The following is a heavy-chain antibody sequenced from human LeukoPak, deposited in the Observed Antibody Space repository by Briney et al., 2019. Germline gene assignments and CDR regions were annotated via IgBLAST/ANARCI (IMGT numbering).Heavy chain of an antibody. CDR2: ISAYNGNT. CDR3: ARGVGGSYQGWFDP. J-gene: IGHJ5*02. D-gene: IGHD1-26*01. V-gene: IGHV1-18*01. CDR1: GYTFTSYG. Sequence: ASVKVSCKASGYTFTSYGITWVRQAPGQGLVWMGWISAYNGNTNYAQKLQGRVTMTTDTSTSTAYMELRSLTSDDTAVYYCARGVGGSYQGWFDPWGQGTLVTVSS.